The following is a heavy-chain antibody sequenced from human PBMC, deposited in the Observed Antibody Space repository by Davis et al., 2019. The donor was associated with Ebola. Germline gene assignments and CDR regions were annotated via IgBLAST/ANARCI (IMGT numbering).Heavy chain of an antibody. CDR3: TTSLPYGDYADY. D-gene: IGHD4-17*01. V-gene: IGHV3-73*01. Sequence: GESLKISCKGSGYSFTSYWIGWVRQASGKGLEWVGRIRSKANSYATAYAASVKGRFTISRDDSKNTAYLQMNSLKTEDTAVYYCTTSLPYGDYADYWGQGTLVTVSS. CDR1: GYSFTSYW. J-gene: IGHJ4*02. CDR2: IRSKANSYAT.